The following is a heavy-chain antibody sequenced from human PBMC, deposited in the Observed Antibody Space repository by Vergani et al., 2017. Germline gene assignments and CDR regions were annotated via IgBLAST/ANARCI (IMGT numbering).Heavy chain of an antibody. CDR3: AKDLKLTIPRRGGWFDP. D-gene: IGHD3-3*01. Sequence: VQLVESGGGLVKPGGSLRLSCAASGFTFSSYSMHWVRQAPGKGLEWVSSISSSSSYIYYADSVKGRFTISRDNAKNSLYLQMNSLRAEDTAVYYCAKDLKLTIPRRGGWFDPWGQGTLVTVSS. V-gene: IGHV3-21*04. J-gene: IGHJ5*02. CDR1: GFTFSSYS. CDR2: ISSSSSYI.